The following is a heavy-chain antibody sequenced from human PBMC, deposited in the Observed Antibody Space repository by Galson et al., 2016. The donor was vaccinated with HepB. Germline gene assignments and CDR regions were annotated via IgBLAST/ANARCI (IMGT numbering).Heavy chain of an antibody. CDR2: ISGDGGNT. D-gene: IGHD3-3*01. CDR3: AKEEVWSGYYFYYGIDV. V-gene: IGHV3-43*02. CDR1: GFTFDDHG. J-gene: IGHJ6*02. Sequence: SLRLSCAASGFTFDDHGMHWVRQAPGKGLEWVALISGDGGNTYYADSVKGRFTISRVNRKNSLYLQMNSLRTEDTALYYCAKEEVWSGYYFYYGIDVWGHGTMVTVSS.